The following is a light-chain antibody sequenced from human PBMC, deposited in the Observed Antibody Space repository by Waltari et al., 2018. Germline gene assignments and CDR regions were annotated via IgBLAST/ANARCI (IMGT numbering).Light chain of an antibody. V-gene: IGLV1-44*01. CDR2: SIH. Sequence: QSLLTQPPSASGTPGQTVTISCSGSWSNIGTNVVSWYQQLPGTAPKLLIHSIHQRPSGVPDRFSCSTSGTSASLAISGLQAADESDYYCSAWDDSLNGHVIFGGGTKLTVL. CDR3: SAWDDSLNGHVI. CDR1: WSNIGTNV. J-gene: IGLJ2*01.